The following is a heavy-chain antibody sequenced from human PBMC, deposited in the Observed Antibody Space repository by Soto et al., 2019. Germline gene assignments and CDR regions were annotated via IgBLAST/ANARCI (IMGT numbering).Heavy chain of an antibody. D-gene: IGHD3-10*01. V-gene: IGHV1-69*13. CDR3: ARMLGFGELPHYYYYGMDV. J-gene: IGHJ6*02. Sequence: GASVKVSCKASGGTFSSYAISWVRQAPGQGLEWMGGIIPIFGTANYAQKFQGRVTITADESTSTAYMELSSLRSEDTAVYYCARMLGFGELPHYYYYGMDVWGQGTTVTVSS. CDR2: IIPIFGTA. CDR1: GGTFSSYA.